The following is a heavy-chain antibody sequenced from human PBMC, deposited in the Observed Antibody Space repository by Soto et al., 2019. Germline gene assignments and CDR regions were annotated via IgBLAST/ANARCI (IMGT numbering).Heavy chain of an antibody. CDR2: ISYDGSNK. CDR3: ATAWIQLWHTLDY. CDR1: GFTFSSYA. J-gene: IGHJ4*02. D-gene: IGHD5-18*01. Sequence: PGGSLRLSCAASGFTFSSYAMHWVRQAPGKGLEWVAVISYDGSNKYYADSVKGRFTISRDNSKNTLYLQMNSLRAEDTAVYYCATAWIQLWHTLDYWGQGTLVTVSS. V-gene: IGHV3-30-3*01.